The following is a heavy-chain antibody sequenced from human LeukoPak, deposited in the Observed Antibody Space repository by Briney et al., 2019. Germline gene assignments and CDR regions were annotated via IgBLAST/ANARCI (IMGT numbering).Heavy chain of an antibody. CDR2: INHSGST. V-gene: IGHV4-34*01. CDR3: ARAGQWLVPQYFDY. CDR1: GGSFSGYY. Sequence: SETLSLTCAVYGGSFSGYYWSWIRQPPGKGLEWIGEINHSGSTNYNPSLKSRVTISVDTSKNQFSLKLSSVTAADTAVYYCARAGQWLVPQYFDYWGQGTLVTVSS. J-gene: IGHJ4*02. D-gene: IGHD6-19*01.